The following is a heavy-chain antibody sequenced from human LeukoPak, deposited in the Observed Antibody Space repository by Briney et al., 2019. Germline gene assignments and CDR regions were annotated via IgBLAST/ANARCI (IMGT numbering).Heavy chain of an antibody. J-gene: IGHJ6*02. CDR3: ARDSGSYYGGYYYYYGMDV. CDR1: GGSISSYY. V-gene: IGHV4-59*01. D-gene: IGHD1-26*01. CDR2: IYYSGST. Sequence: SETLSLTCTVPGGSISSYYWSWIPQPPGKGLEWVWYIYYSGSTNYNPYLKSRVTISVDTSKNQFSLKPSSVTAADTAVYYCARDSGSYYGGYYYYYGMDVWGQGTTVTVSS.